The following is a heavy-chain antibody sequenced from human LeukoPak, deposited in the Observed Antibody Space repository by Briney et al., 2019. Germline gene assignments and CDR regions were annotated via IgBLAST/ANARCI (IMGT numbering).Heavy chain of an antibody. CDR2: ISGSGGTS. Sequence: PGGSLRLSCAASGLTFSSYAVSWVRQAPGKGLEWVSAISGSGGTSFYADSVKGRFTISRDNSKNTLYLQMNSLRAGDTAVYYCAKNIRNGWAFYDYWGQGKLVTVSS. D-gene: IGHD5-24*01. CDR1: GLTFSSYA. V-gene: IGHV3-23*01. J-gene: IGHJ4*02. CDR3: AKNIRNGWAFYDY.